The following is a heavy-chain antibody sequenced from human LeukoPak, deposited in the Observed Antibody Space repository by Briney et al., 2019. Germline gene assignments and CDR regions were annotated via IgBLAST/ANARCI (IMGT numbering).Heavy chain of an antibody. CDR2: IYTSGST. Sequence: SETLSLTCTVSGGSISSYYWSWIRQPAGKGLEWIGRIYTSGSTNYNPSLKSRVTMSVDTSKNQFSLKLSSVTAADTAVYYCARALYDFWSGHRAYYFDYWGQGTLVTVSS. J-gene: IGHJ4*02. CDR1: GGSISSYY. V-gene: IGHV4-4*07. CDR3: ARALYDFWSGHRAYYFDY. D-gene: IGHD3-3*01.